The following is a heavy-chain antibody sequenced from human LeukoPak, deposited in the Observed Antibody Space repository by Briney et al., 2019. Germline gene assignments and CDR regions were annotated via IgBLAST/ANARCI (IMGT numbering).Heavy chain of an antibody. Sequence: GGSLRLSCAASGFTFSSYGMHWVRQAPGKGLEWVAVIWYDGSNKYYADSVKGRFTISRDNSKNTLYLQMNSLRAEGTAVYYCARVTDSSGWYWYFDYWGQGTLVTVSS. J-gene: IGHJ4*02. V-gene: IGHV3-33*01. CDR2: IWYDGSNK. CDR3: ARVTDSSGWYWYFDY. CDR1: GFTFSSYG. D-gene: IGHD6-19*01.